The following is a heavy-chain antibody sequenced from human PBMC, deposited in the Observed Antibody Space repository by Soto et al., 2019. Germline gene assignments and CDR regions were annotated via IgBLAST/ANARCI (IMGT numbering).Heavy chain of an antibody. Sequence: SVKVSCKASGGTFSSYAISWVRQAPGQGLEWMGRIIPILGIANYAQKFQGRVTITADKSTSTAYMELSSLRSEDTAVYYCARVRRGYCSSTSCPLDIWGQGTMVTVSS. V-gene: IGHV1-69*04. D-gene: IGHD2-2*01. CDR2: IIPILGIA. J-gene: IGHJ3*02. CDR1: GGTFSSYA. CDR3: ARVRRGYCSSTSCPLDI.